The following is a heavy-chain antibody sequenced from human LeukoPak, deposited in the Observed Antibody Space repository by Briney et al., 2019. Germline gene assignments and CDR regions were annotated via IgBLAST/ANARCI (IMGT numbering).Heavy chain of an antibody. Sequence: ASVKVSCKASGGSFSNYAFSWVRQAPGQGLEWMGWISAYNGNTNYAQKLQGRVTMTTDTSTSTAYMELRSLRSDDTAVYYCARVPRGGPYYDFWSGYTRYYYYYMDVWGKGTTVTVSS. V-gene: IGHV1-18*01. J-gene: IGHJ6*03. CDR1: GGSFSNYA. CDR2: ISAYNGNT. CDR3: ARVPRGGPYYDFWSGYTRYYYYYMDV. D-gene: IGHD3-3*01.